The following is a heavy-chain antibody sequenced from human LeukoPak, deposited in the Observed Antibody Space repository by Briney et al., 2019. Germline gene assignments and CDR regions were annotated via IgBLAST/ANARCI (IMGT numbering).Heavy chain of an antibody. CDR1: GLAVSSNY. J-gene: IGHJ4*02. V-gene: IGHV3-53*01. CDR2: IYSDGHT. D-gene: IGHD3-22*01. Sequence: GVSLRLPCAASGLAVSSNYMIWVRHARGKGLEWVSFIYSDGHTHYADSVKGRLTISRDNYKNTLFLQMNSLRAEDMALYYCAGYYTSGYYLNCWGGGRLVGVCS. CDR3: AGYYTSGYYLNC.